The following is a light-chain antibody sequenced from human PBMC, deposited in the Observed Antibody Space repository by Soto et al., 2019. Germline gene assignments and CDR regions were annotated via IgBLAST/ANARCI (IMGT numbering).Light chain of an antibody. CDR2: GAS. V-gene: IGKV3-15*01. CDR1: QSVGSN. Sequence: EIVMTQSPATLSVSPGERATLSCRASQSVGSNLAWYQQKPGLAPRLLIYGASTRATGIPARLSGSGSGTEVPLPVSSLQSEDFAIFFCQQYNNWPPDRTFGQGTKVEIK. CDR3: QQYNNWPPDRT. J-gene: IGKJ1*01.